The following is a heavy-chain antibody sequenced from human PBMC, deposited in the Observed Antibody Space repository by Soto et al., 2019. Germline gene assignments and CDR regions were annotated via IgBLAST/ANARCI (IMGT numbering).Heavy chain of an antibody. Sequence: QVQLVESGGGVVQPGRSLRLSCAASGFTFSSYGMHWVRQAPGKGLEWVAVIWYDGSNKYYADSVKGRFTISRDNSKNTLYPQMNSLRAEDTAVYYCARGGRDYGDYVFDFDYWGQGTLVTVSS. CDR2: IWYDGSNK. D-gene: IGHD4-17*01. V-gene: IGHV3-33*01. CDR3: ARGGRDYGDYVFDFDY. J-gene: IGHJ4*02. CDR1: GFTFSSYG.